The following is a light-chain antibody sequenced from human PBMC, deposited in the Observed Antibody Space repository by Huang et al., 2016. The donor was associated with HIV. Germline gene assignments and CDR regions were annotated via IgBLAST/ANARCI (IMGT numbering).Light chain of an antibody. Sequence: DIQMTQSPSTLSAFVGDRVTITCQTSHRISSWLAWYQQKPGKAPNLLISKASNLESGVPSRFSGNGSGTEFTLTISGLQPDDLATYYCQQQWTFGQGTKVEI. CDR3: QQQWT. CDR2: KAS. CDR1: HRISSW. V-gene: IGKV1-5*03. J-gene: IGKJ1*01.